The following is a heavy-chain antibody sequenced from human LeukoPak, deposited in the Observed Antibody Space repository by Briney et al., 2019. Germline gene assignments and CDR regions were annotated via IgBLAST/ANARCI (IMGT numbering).Heavy chain of an antibody. J-gene: IGHJ4*02. CDR3: TKSPFSGSYRFED. D-gene: IGHD1-26*01. CDR1: GFTFDDYA. CDR2: ISWNSGSI. V-gene: IGHV3-9*01. Sequence: GGSLRLSCAASGFTFDDYAMHWVRQAPGKGLEWVSGISWNSGSIGYADSVKGRFTISRDNAKNSLYLQMNSLRAEDTALYYCTKSPFSGSYRFEDWGQGTLVTVSS.